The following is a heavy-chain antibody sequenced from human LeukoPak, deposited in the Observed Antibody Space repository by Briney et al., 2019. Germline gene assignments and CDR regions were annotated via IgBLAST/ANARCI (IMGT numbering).Heavy chain of an antibody. J-gene: IGHJ4*02. CDR2: ISGGGSGT. Sequence: GGSLRLSCAASGFTFSSYAMSWVRQAPGKGLEWVSGISGGGSGTYYADSVKGRFTISRDNSKNTLYLQMNSLRAEDTAVYYCAKVQSTSWQIDFWGQGTLVTVSS. CDR3: AKVQSTSWQIDF. CDR1: GFTFSSYA. V-gene: IGHV3-23*01. D-gene: IGHD6-13*01.